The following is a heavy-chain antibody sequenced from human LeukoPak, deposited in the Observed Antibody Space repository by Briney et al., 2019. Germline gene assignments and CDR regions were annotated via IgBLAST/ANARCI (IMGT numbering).Heavy chain of an antibody. CDR2: ISSSSSTI. CDR1: GFTFSSYS. CDR3: ARDKYSSSWEGYFQH. V-gene: IGHV3-48*04. Sequence: QPGGSLRLSCAASGFTFSSYSMNWVRQAPGKGLEWISYISSSSSTIYYADSVKGRFTISRDNAKNSLYLQMNSLRAEDTAVYYCARDKYSSSWEGYFQHWGQGTLVTVSS. D-gene: IGHD6-13*01. J-gene: IGHJ1*01.